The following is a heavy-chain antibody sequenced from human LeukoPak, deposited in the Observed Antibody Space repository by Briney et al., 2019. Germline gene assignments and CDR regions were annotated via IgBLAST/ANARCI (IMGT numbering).Heavy chain of an antibody. CDR2: ISGYNGNT. V-gene: IGHV1-18*01. CDR3: ARDYGSGSYYDHHWFDP. D-gene: IGHD3-10*01. Sequence: ASVKVSCKASGYTFTTYGISWVRQAPGQGREWMGWISGYNGNTNYAQKLQGRVTMTTDTSTSTAYMELRTLRSDDTAVYYCARDYGSGSYYDHHWFDPWGRGTLVTVSS. CDR1: GYTFTTYG. J-gene: IGHJ5*02.